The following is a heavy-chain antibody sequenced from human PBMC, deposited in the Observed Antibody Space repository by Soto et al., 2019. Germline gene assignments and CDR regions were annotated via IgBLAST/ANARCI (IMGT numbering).Heavy chain of an antibody. J-gene: IGHJ6*02. V-gene: IGHV3-30*03. CDR2: ISYDGSNK. CDR1: GFTFSSYG. D-gene: IGHD3-10*01. CDR3: SYGSGTGYYYYYGMDV. Sequence: QVQLVESGGGVVQPGRSLRLSCAASGFTFSSYGMHWVRQAPGKGLEWVAVISYDGSNKYYADSVKGRFTISRDNSRNTLYLQMNSLRAEDTAVYYCSYGSGTGYYYYYGMDVWGQGTTVTVSS.